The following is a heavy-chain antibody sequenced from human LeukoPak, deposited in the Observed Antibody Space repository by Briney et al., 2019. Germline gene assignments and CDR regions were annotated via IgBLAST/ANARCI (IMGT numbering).Heavy chain of an antibody. CDR1: GYTFTDYY. CDR3: ASQHYDSSGCLDY. Sequence: ASVKVSCKASGYTFTDYYVHWVRQAPGQGLECMGRINPNSGATTYAQKLQGRVTMTRTTSITTAYMELSSLRSDDTAVYYCASQHYDSSGCLDYWGQGTLVTVSS. J-gene: IGHJ4*02. V-gene: IGHV1-2*06. D-gene: IGHD3-22*01. CDR2: INPNSGAT.